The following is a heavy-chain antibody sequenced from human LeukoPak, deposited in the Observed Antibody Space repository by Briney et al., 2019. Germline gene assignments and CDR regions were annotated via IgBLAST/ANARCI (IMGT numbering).Heavy chain of an antibody. CDR1: GYTFTSYG. CDR3: AREGISGYPQSYGMDV. Sequence: ASVKVSCKASGYTFTSYGISWVRQAPGQGLEWMGWISAYSGNTNYAQKLQGRVTMTTDTSTSTAYMELRSLRSDDTAVYYCAREGISGYPQSYGMDVWGQGTTVTVSS. CDR2: ISAYSGNT. J-gene: IGHJ6*02. D-gene: IGHD3-22*01. V-gene: IGHV1-18*01.